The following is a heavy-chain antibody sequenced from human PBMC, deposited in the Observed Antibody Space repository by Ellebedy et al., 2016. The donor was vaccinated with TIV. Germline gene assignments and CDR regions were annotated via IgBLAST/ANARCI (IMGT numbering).Heavy chain of an antibody. Sequence: PGGSLRLSCAASGFTFSNYWMSWVRQAPGKGLEWVANIKQDGSETYYVDSVKGRFTISRDNAKNSLYLQMNSLRADDTAVYHCARSPYTGYSDLGFDYWGQGSLVTVSS. CDR2: IKQDGSET. CDR1: GFTFSNYW. V-gene: IGHV3-7*01. D-gene: IGHD2-2*02. CDR3: ARSPYTGYSDLGFDY. J-gene: IGHJ4*02.